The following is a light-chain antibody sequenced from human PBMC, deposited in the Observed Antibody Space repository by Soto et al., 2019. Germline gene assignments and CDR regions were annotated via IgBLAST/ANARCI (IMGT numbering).Light chain of an antibody. CDR3: QQFNYWPPIT. V-gene: IGKV3-15*01. J-gene: IGKJ5*01. CDR1: QSVSSN. Sequence: TVLTQSPATLSLTPCDRATLSCRSSQSVSSNLAWYQQIPGRAPRLLIYGASTRASGIPARFSASGSGTEFTLTISSLQSEDFAVYYCQQFNYWPPITFGQGTRLEIK. CDR2: GAS.